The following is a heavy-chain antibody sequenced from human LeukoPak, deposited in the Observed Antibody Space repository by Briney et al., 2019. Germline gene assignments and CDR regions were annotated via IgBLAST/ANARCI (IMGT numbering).Heavy chain of an antibody. CDR2: IYSGGST. CDR3: ARSLYDSSGYYDY. Sequence: GGSLRLPCAASGFTVSSNYMSWVRQAPGKGLEWVSVIYSGGSTYYADPVKGRFTISRDNSKNTLYLQMNSLRAEDTAVYYCARSLYDSSGYYDYWGQGTLVTVSS. J-gene: IGHJ4*02. V-gene: IGHV3-66*01. CDR1: GFTVSSNY. D-gene: IGHD3-22*01.